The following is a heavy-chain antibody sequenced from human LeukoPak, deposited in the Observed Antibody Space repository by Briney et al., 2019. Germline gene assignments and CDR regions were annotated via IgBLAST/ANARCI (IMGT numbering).Heavy chain of an antibody. Sequence: GGSLRLSCAASGFTFSSYGMHCVRQAPGKGLEWVAFIRYDGSNKYYADSVKGRFTFSRDNAKNSLYLQMNSLRAEDTAVYYCARHRTAPDYWGQGTLVTVSS. CDR1: GFTFSSYG. V-gene: IGHV3-30*02. J-gene: IGHJ4*02. D-gene: IGHD3-16*02. CDR3: ARHRTAPDY. CDR2: IRYDGSNK.